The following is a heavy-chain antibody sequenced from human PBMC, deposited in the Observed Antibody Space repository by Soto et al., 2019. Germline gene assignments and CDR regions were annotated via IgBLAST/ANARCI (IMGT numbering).Heavy chain of an antibody. V-gene: IGHV4-34*01. D-gene: IGHD3-10*01. Sequence: SETLSLTCAVYGGSFSGYYWSWIRQPPGKGLEWIGEINHSGSTNYNPSLKSRVTISVDTSKNQFSLKLSYVTAADTAVYYCASTYYYGSGSPLRSYFDYWGQGTLVTVSS. J-gene: IGHJ4*02. CDR3: ASTYYYGSGSPLRSYFDY. CDR1: GGSFSGYY. CDR2: INHSGST.